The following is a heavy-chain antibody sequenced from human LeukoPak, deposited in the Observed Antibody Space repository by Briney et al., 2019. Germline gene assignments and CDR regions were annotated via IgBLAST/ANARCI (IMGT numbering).Heavy chain of an antibody. CDR1: GFTFSSYS. J-gene: IGHJ4*02. CDR2: IKSKTDGGTT. V-gene: IGHV3-15*01. D-gene: IGHD3-22*01. CDR3: TTVPGFETVYYYDSSGDRPFDY. Sequence: PGGSLRLSCTASGFTFSSYSMNWVRQAPGKGLEWVGRIKSKTDGGTTDYAAPVKGRFTISRDDSKNTLYLQMNSLKTEDTAVYYCTTVPGFETVYYYDSSGDRPFDYWGQGTLVTVSS.